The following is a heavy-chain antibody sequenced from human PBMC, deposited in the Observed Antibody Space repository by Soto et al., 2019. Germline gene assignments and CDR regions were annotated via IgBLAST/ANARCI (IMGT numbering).Heavy chain of an antibody. CDR2: VYYTGST. D-gene: IGHD6-19*01. J-gene: IGHJ4*02. CDR3: ARSVAVPGAHIDH. Sequence: PSETLSLTCSVSGGSISGSYWSWTRQSPGKGLEWLGYVYYTGSTNYSPSLRSRVSISVDTSKNEFSLRLSSVTAADTAVYFCARSVAVPGAHIDHWGQGTQVTVSS. V-gene: IGHV4-59*01. CDR1: GGSISGSY.